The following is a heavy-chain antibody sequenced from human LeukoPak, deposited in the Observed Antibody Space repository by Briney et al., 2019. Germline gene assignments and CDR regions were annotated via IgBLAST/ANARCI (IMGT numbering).Heavy chain of an antibody. V-gene: IGHV7-4-1*02. CDR1: GYTFTSYA. CDR2: INTNTGNP. D-gene: IGHD2-21*02. CDR3: ARERTAYCGGDCYLKGGGYYYYYMDV. Sequence: ASVKVSCKASGYTFTSYAMNWVRQAPGQGLEWMGWINTNTGNPTYAQGFTGRFVFSLDTSVSTAYLQISSLKAEDTAVYYCARERTAYCGGDCYLKGGGYYYYYMDVWGKGTTVTISS. J-gene: IGHJ6*03.